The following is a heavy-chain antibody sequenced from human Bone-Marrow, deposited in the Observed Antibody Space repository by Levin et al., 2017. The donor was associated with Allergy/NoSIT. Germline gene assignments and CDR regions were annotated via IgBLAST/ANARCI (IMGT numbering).Heavy chain of an antibody. CDR3: TTAGDYSYYYYYYGMDV. V-gene: IGHV3-15*01. J-gene: IGHJ6*02. CDR1: GFTFSNAW. Sequence: GGSLRLSCAASGFTFSNAWMSWVRQAPGKGLEWVGRIKSKTDGGTTDYAAPVKGRFTISRDDSKNTLYLQMNSLKTEDTAVYYCTTAGDYSYYYYYYGMDVWGQGTTVTVSS. D-gene: IGHD4-17*01. CDR2: IKSKTDGGTT.